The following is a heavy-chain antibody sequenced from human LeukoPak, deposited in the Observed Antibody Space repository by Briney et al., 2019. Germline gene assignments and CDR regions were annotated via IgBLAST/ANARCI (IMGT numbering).Heavy chain of an antibody. CDR2: IYPDDSDT. CDR1: GYSFTTYW. Sequence: PGESLKISCKGSGYSFTTYWIAWVRQMPGKGLEWMGIIYPDDSDTRYSPSFQGQVTISADKSISTAYLQWTSLKASDTAMYYCARHEAGESPFDHWGQGTLVTVSS. D-gene: IGHD7-27*01. V-gene: IGHV5-51*01. CDR3: ARHEAGESPFDH. J-gene: IGHJ4*02.